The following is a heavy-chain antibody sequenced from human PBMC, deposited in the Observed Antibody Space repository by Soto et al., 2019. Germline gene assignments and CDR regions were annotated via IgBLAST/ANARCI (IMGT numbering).Heavy chain of an antibody. Sequence: GGSLRLSCAGSGFTFRSYAMSWVRQAPGKGLEWVSAISESGGSTYYADSVKGRVTISRDNSKNTLYLQMNSLRAEDTAAYYCAKDKPGTTAFDIWGRGTLVTVSS. V-gene: IGHV3-23*01. CDR3: AKDKPGTTAFDI. J-gene: IGHJ3*02. CDR2: ISESGGST. CDR1: GFTFRSYA. D-gene: IGHD1-1*01.